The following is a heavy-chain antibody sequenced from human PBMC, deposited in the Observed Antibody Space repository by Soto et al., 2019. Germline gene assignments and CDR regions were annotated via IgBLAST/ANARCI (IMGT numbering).Heavy chain of an antibody. CDR3: ARDLLRSSGVATISHYYYYGMDV. V-gene: IGHV3-30-3*01. D-gene: IGHD5-12*01. CDR2: ISYDGSNK. CDR1: GFTFSSYA. J-gene: IGHJ6*02. Sequence: GGSLRLSCAASGFTFSSYAMHWVRQAPGKGLEWVAVISYDGSNKYYADSVKGRFTISRDNSKNTLYLQMNSLRAEDTAVYYCARDLLRSSGVATISHYYYYGMDVWGQGTTVTVSS.